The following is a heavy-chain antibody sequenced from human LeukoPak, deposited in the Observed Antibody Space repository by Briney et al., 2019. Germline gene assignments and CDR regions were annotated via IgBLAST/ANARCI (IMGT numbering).Heavy chain of an antibody. V-gene: IGHV3-7*01. J-gene: IGHJ4*02. CDR1: GFTFSSYW. D-gene: IGHD6-13*01. CDR2: IKKDGSEK. CDR3: VRACGSSWGDY. Sequence: GGSLRLSCAASGFTFSSYWMSWVRQAPGKGLEWVANIKKDGSEKYYADSVKGRFTISRDNAKNSLYLQMNSLRAEDTAVYYCVRACGSSWGDYWGQGTLVTVSS.